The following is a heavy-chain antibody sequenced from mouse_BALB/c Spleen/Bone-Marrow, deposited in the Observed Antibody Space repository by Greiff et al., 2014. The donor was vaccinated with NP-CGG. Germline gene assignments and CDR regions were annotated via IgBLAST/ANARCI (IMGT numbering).Heavy chain of an antibody. CDR3: ARSCGAYDYDGGYYFDY. V-gene: IGHV1S34*01. CDR2: ISCYNGAT. D-gene: IGHD2-4*01. CDR1: GYSFTGYY. J-gene: IGHJ2*01. Sequence: LVKTGASVKISCKASGYSFTGYYMHWVKQSHGKSLEWIGYISCYNGATSYNQKFKGKATFTVDTSSSTAYMQFNSLTSEDSAVYYCARSCGAYDYDGGYYFDYWGQGTTLTASS.